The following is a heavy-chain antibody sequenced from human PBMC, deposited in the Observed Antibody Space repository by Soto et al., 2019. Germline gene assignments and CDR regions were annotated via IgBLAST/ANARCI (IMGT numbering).Heavy chain of an antibody. Sequence: GGSLRLSXAASGFTFSSYAMSWVRQAPGKGLVWVSRINRDGSSTSYADSVKGRVTISRDTAKNTLYLQMNSLRAEDTAVYYCAREIVTTGEYYFDSWGQGTLVTVS. CDR3: AREIVTTGEYYFDS. CDR1: GFTFSSYA. D-gene: IGHD1-1*01. J-gene: IGHJ4*02. V-gene: IGHV3-74*01. CDR2: INRDGSST.